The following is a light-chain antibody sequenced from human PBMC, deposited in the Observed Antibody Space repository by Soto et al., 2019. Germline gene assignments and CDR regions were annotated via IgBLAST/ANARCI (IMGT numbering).Light chain of an antibody. CDR2: GAS. J-gene: IGKJ1*01. CDR1: HSVSYN. CDR3: QQYDNWPQWT. V-gene: IGKV3-15*01. Sequence: EVVMTQSPANLSVSPVEIATLSCLSSHSVSYNLVWYQQRPGQAPRLLIYGASTRATGIPARFSGSGSGTQFTLTISSLQSEDFAVYYCQQYDNWPQWTFGQGTTGDLK.